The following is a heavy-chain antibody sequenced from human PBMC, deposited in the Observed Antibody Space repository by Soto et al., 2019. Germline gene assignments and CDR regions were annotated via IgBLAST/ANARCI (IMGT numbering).Heavy chain of an antibody. CDR3: ARGDGISGPEGY. J-gene: IGHJ4*02. D-gene: IGHD2-15*01. CDR2: ISYDGSNK. V-gene: IGHV3-30-3*01. CDR1: GFTFSSYA. Sequence: QVQLVESGGGVVQPGTSLRLSCATSGFTFSSYAMHWVRQAPGKGPEWVAIISYDGSNKYYADSVKGRFIISRDNSKNTLFLQMNSLRTEDTAVYHCARGDGISGPEGYWGQGTLVTVSS.